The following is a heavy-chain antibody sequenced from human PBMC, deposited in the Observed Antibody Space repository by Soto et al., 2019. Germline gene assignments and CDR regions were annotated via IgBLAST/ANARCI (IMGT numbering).Heavy chain of an antibody. D-gene: IGHD5-18*01. CDR2: IWYDGSNK. CDR1: GFTFSSYG. CDR3: AREIQLWLHYGMDV. Sequence: PGGSLRLSSAASGFTFSSYGMHWVRQAPGKGLEWVAVIWYDGSNKYYADSVKGRFTISRDNSKNTLYLQMNSLRAEDTAVYYCAREIQLWLHYGMDVWGQGTTVTV. J-gene: IGHJ6*02. V-gene: IGHV3-33*01.